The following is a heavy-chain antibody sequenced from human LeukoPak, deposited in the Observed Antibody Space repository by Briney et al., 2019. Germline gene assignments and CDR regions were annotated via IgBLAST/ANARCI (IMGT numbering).Heavy chain of an antibody. D-gene: IGHD3-22*01. CDR2: IYYSGST. CDR1: GGSVNSGSYY. Sequence: SETLSLTCTVSGGSVNSGSYYWSWIRQPPGKGLEWIGYIYYSGSTNYNPSLKSRVTISVDTSKNQFSLKLNSMTAADTAVYYGARIRRYYNDRSGYSNYWGQGTLVTVSS. J-gene: IGHJ4*02. V-gene: IGHV4-61*01. CDR3: ARIRRYYNDRSGYSNY.